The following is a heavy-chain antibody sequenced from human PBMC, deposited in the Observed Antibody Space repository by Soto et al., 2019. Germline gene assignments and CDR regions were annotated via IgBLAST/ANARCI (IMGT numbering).Heavy chain of an antibody. V-gene: IGHV3-23*01. CDR3: AKEAARDYYDSSGYYPLDY. D-gene: IGHD3-22*01. CDR2: ISGSGGST. J-gene: IGHJ4*02. Sequence: PGGSLRLSCAASGFTFSSYAMSWVRQAPGKGLEWVSAISGSGGSTYYADSVKGQSTISRDNSKNTLYLQMNSLRAEDTAVYYCAKEAARDYYDSSGYYPLDYWGQGTLVTVSS. CDR1: GFTFSSYA.